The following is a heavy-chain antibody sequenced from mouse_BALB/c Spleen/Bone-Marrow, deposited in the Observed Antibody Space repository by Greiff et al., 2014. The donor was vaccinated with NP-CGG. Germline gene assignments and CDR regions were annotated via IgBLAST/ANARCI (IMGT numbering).Heavy chain of an antibody. CDR1: GFSFTDYF. J-gene: IGHJ4*01. Sequence: VHVKQSGPELVKPGASVKLSCRASGFSFTDYFINWVKQSHGKSLEWIGRIHPYNGDTFYNQKFKVKATLTVDKSSNTARMELLSLTAEDAAVYYCGCYGYDAMDFWGQGTSVTVSS. D-gene: IGHD1-1*02. V-gene: IGHV1-37*01. CDR3: GCYGYDAMDF. CDR2: IHPYNGDT.